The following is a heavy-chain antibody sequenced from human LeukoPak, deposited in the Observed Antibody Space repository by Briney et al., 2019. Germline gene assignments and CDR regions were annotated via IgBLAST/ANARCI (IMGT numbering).Heavy chain of an antibody. Sequence: ASVKVSCKASGYSFTSFEVNWVRQAPGQGLEWMGWISAYNGHTKFAQKFQGRVTTTTDTSTTTAYLELRSLRSDDTAVYYCASGLQWPGFDYWGQGTPVTVSS. CDR2: ISAYNGHT. CDR1: GYSFTSFE. V-gene: IGHV1-18*01. CDR3: ASGLQWPGFDY. D-gene: IGHD4-11*01. J-gene: IGHJ4*02.